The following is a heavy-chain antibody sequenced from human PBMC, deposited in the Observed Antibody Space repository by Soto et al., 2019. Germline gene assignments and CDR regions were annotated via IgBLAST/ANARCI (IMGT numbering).Heavy chain of an antibody. CDR3: AAGVSEQLTFDY. D-gene: IGHD6-13*01. CDR2: ISAYNGNT. J-gene: IGHJ4*02. V-gene: IGHV1-18*04. Sequence: ASVKVSCKASGYTFTSYGISWVRQAPGQGLEWTGWISAYNGNTNYAQKLQGRVTMTTDTSTSTAYMELRSLRSDDTAVYYCAAGVSEQLTFDYWGQGTLVTVSS. CDR1: GYTFTSYG.